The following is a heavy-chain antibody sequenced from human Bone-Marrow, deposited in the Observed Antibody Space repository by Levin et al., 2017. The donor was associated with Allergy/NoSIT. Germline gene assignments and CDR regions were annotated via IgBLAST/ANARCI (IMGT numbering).Heavy chain of an antibody. CDR3: ARDLGGVVAAKGFAYWFDP. J-gene: IGHJ5*02. CDR1: GGSISSGGYY. D-gene: IGHD2-15*01. CDR2: IYYSGST. Sequence: PSETLSLTCTVSGGSISSGGYYWSWIRQHPGKGLEWIGYIYYSGSTYYNPSLKSRVTISVDTSKNQFSLKLSSVTAADTAVYYCARDLGGVVAAKGFAYWFDPWGQGTLVTVSS. V-gene: IGHV4-31*03.